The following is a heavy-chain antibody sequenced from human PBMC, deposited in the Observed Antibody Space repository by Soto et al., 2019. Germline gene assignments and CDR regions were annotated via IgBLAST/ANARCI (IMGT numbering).Heavy chain of an antibody. V-gene: IGHV1-18*01. CDR2: ISAHNGDT. CDR1: GYTFTTYG. J-gene: IGHJ5*02. D-gene: IGHD2-21*02. CDR3: ARVAPRLVVTAANNGFDP. Sequence: QVQLVQSGAEVTKPGASVKVSCKASGYTFTTYGISWVRQAPGQGLEWMGWISAHNGDTDFAQKFQGRVTMTADTSTSTAYMELRSLRPDDTAVYYCARVAPRLVVTAANNGFDPWGQGTLVTVSS.